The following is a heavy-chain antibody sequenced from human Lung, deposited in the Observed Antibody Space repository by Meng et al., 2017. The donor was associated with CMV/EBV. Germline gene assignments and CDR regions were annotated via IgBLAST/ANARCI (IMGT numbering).Heavy chain of an antibody. J-gene: IGHJ4*02. CDR1: HSTFTGYG. CDR2: LGAHEEDK. V-gene: IGHV1-18*01. D-gene: IGHD3-10*01. Sequence: QVLVGRAADVRKRPVAAVQFSTNASHSTFTGYGVSWCQQAPGQGLEWMAWLGAHEEDKNHAPRFQGRVTVTAERPTATAYMELRNLRSDDTGVYYWAKGTPGRRYAENWGRGTLVTVSS. CDR3: AKGTPGRRYAEN.